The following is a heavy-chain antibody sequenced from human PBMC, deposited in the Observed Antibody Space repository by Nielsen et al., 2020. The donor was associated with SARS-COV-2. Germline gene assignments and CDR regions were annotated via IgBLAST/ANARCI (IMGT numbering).Heavy chain of an antibody. V-gene: IGHV1-69*13. Sequence: SVKISCKASGGTFSSYAISWVRQAPGQGLEWMGGIIPIFGTANYAQKFQGRVTITADESTSTAYMELSSLRSEDTAVYYCARGRSSSGYYYYMDVWGKGTTVTVSS. D-gene: IGHD3-10*01. CDR1: GGTFSSYA. J-gene: IGHJ6*03. CDR2: IIPIFGTA. CDR3: ARGRSSSGYYYYMDV.